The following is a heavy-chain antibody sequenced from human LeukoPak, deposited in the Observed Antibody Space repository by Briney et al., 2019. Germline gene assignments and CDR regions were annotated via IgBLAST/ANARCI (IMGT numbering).Heavy chain of an antibody. CDR2: INPNSGGT. D-gene: IGHD3-22*01. J-gene: IGHJ4*02. Sequence: ASVKVSCKASGYTFTGYYMHWVRQAPGQGLEWMGWINPNSGGTNYAQKFQGRVTMTRDTSISTAYMELSRLRSDDTAVYYCARDNPHDSSGYYYGYFDYWGQGTLVTVSS. CDR1: GYTFTGYY. V-gene: IGHV1-2*02. CDR3: ARDNPHDSSGYYYGYFDY.